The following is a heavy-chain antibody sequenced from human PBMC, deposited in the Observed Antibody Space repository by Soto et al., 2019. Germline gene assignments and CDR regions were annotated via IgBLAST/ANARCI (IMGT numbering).Heavy chain of an antibody. Sequence: PGGSLRLSCAASGFTFSSYAMSWVRQAPGKGLEWVSAISGSGGSTYYADSVKGRFTISRDNSKNTLYLQMNSLRAEDTAVYYCARRGGYCSGGSCPTFYYYYYMDVWGKGTTVTVSS. D-gene: IGHD2-15*01. CDR2: ISGSGGST. CDR1: GFTFSSYA. CDR3: ARRGGYCSGGSCPTFYYYYYMDV. V-gene: IGHV3-23*01. J-gene: IGHJ6*03.